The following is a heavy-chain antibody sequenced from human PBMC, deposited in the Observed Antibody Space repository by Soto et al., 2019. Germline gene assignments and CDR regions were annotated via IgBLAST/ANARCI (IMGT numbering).Heavy chain of an antibody. CDR3: AKRTSGTTWGESDY. CDR1: GYIFSDYG. J-gene: IGHJ4*02. D-gene: IGHD4-17*01. Sequence: QVQVMQSGAEVKKPGDSVKVSCKTSGYIFSDYGINWVRQAPGQGHEWMGWISGYSGNANLAQKFQGRGTMTTDKSTRTAYMELRRLRSDDTAVYYCAKRTSGTTWGESDYWGQGTLVTVSS. CDR2: ISGYSGNA. V-gene: IGHV1-18*04.